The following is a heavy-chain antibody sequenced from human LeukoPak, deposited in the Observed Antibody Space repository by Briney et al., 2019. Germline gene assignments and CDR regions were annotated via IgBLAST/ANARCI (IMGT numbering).Heavy chain of an antibody. CDR3: AKDEGDYYDSSGYLDY. CDR1: GFTFSSCG. V-gene: IGHV3-30*18. J-gene: IGHJ4*02. D-gene: IGHD3-22*01. Sequence: PGGSLRLSCAASGFTFSSCGMHWVRQAPGKGLEWVAVISYDGSNKYYADSVKGRFTISRDNSKNTLYLQMNSLRAEDTAVYYCAKDEGDYYDSSGYLDYWGQGTLVTVSS. CDR2: ISYDGSNK.